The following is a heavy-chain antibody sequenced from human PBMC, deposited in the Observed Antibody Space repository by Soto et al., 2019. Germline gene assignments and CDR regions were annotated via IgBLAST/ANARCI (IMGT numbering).Heavy chain of an antibody. V-gene: IGHV3-30*04. D-gene: IGHD2-2*01. CDR3: ARQHQPQAGDYYYFGMDV. CDR1: AFTFTNYA. J-gene: IGHJ6*02. CDR2: ISFDGSNK. Sequence: QVQMVESGGGVVQPGKSLRLSCAASAFTFTNYALHWVRQAPGRGLEWVAVISFDGSNKFYVDSVKGRFTISMDNSKNTLYLQMSSLTPADTGVYYCARQHQPQAGDYYYFGMDVWGQGTTVTVSS.